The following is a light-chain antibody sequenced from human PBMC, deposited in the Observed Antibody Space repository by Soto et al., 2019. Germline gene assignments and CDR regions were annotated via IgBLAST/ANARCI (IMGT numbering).Light chain of an antibody. CDR3: SSYTSSSTLVV. Sequence: QSALTQPASVSGSPGQSITISCTGTSSDVGGYNYVSWYQQHPGKAPKLMIYDVSNRPSGVSNRFSGSKSGNTASLIVSGLQAEDEADYYCSSYTSSSTLVVFGRGTKLTVL. CDR1: SSDVGGYNY. J-gene: IGLJ2*01. V-gene: IGLV2-14*01. CDR2: DVS.